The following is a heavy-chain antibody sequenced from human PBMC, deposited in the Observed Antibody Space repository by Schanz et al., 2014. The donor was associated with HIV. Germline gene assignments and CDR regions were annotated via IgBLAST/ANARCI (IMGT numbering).Heavy chain of an antibody. Sequence: VQLVESGGGVVQPGGSLRLSCTASGLPFSTYAMSWVRQAPGKGLEWLAGARRSGANTYFADSVKGRFTISRDNSENTLFLQVNSLRAEDTAVYYCSTSGYYPPDLWGRGTLVTVSS. V-gene: IGHV3-23*04. CDR3: STSGYYPPDL. D-gene: IGHD3-3*01. CDR1: GLPFSTYA. J-gene: IGHJ2*01. CDR2: ARRSGANT.